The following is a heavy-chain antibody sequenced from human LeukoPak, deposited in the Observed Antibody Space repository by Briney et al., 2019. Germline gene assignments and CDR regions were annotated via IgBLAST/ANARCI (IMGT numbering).Heavy chain of an antibody. J-gene: IGHJ6*03. V-gene: IGHV4-34*01. CDR2: INHSRST. CDR3: AGHGTRYYYYYMDV. Sequence: SETLSLTCVVYGAAFSGYYWTWIRQPPGKGLEWIGEINHSRSTNYNPSLKSRITISVDTSKDQFSLKVSAVTAADTAVYDCAGHGTRYYYYYMDVWGEGTTVTISS. D-gene: IGHD1-26*01. CDR1: GAAFSGYY.